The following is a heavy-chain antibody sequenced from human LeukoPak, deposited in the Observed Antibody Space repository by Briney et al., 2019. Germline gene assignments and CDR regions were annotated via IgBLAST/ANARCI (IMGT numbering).Heavy chain of an antibody. D-gene: IGHD3-10*01. CDR3: AKARGWFGEIDYYYYGMDV. CDR2: IWYDGSNK. V-gene: IGHV3-30*02. Sequence: GESLKISCAASGFTFSSYGMHWVRQAPGKGLEWVAVIWYDGSNKYYANSVKGRFTISRDNSKNTLYLQMNSLRAEDTAVYYCAKARGWFGEIDYYYYGMDVWGQGTTVTVSS. CDR1: GFTFSSYG. J-gene: IGHJ6*02.